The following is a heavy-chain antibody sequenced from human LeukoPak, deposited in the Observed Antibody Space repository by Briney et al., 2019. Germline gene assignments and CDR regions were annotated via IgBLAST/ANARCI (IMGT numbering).Heavy chain of an antibody. CDR1: GFTFSSYS. CDR3: ARGTVAGTLGLDY. J-gene: IGHJ4*02. D-gene: IGHD6-19*01. CDR2: IYSGGST. Sequence: GGSLRLSCAASGFTFSSYSMNWVRRAPGKGLEWVSVIYSGGSTYYADSVKGRFTISRDNSKNTLYLQMNSLRAEDTAVYYCARGTVAGTLGLDYWGQGTLVTVSS. V-gene: IGHV3-53*01.